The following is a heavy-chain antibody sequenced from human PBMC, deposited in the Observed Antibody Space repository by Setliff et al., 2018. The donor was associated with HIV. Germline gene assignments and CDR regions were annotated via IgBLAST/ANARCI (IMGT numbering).Heavy chain of an antibody. CDR2: IYPGDSDI. CDR3: ARVDMGYYYDSSGYSHFDH. V-gene: IGHV5-51*01. J-gene: IGHJ4*02. CDR1: GYSFATYW. D-gene: IGHD3-22*01. Sequence: GESLKISCKGSGYSFATYWIAWVRQMPGKGLEWMGIIYPGDSDIRYSPAFQGQVTFSAYKSISTAYLQWSSLKASDTAMYYCARVDMGYYYDSSGYSHFDHWGQGTLVTVSS.